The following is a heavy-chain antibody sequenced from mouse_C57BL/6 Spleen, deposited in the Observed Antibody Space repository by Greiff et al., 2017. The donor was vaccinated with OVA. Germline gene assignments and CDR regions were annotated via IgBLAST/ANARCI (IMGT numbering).Heavy chain of an antibody. Sequence: QVQLQQPGAELLRPGSSVKLSCKASGYTFTSYWMHWVKQRPIQGLEWIGNIDPSDSEPHYNQKFKDKATLTVDKSSSTAYMQLSSLTSEDSAVYYCARWGSYFDYWGQGTTLTVSS. V-gene: IGHV1-52*01. CDR1: GYTFTSYW. CDR3: ARWGSYFDY. CDR2: IDPSDSEP. J-gene: IGHJ2*01.